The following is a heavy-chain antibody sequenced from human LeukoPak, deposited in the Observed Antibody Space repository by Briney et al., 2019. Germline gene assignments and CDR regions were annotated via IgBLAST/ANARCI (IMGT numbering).Heavy chain of an antibody. CDR1: GFSFSTYW. J-gene: IGHJ4*02. D-gene: IGHD6-13*01. V-gene: IGHV3-7*03. CDR3: ASGRQLGR. Sequence: SGGSLRLSCAASGFSFSTYWMSWVRQAPGKGLEWVANIKQDESENYYVDSVKGRFTISRDNTKNSLYLQMNSLRVEDTAVYYCASGRQLGRWGQGTLVTVSS. CDR2: IKQDESEN.